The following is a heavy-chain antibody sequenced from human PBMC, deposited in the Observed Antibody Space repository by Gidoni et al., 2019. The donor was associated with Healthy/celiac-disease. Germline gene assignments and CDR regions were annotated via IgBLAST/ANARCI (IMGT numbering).Heavy chain of an antibody. CDR2: IYYSGST. CDR1: GGSISSISYY. Sequence: QLQLQESFPGLVKPSETLSLTCTVSGGSISSISYYWGWIRQPPGKGLEWIGSIYYSGSTYYNPALKSRVTISVDTSKNQFSLKLSAVTAADTAVYYGARRRESIDSSPMRNWFDPWGQGTLVTVSS. J-gene: IGHJ5*02. V-gene: IGHV4-39*01. D-gene: IGHD6-13*01. CDR3: ARRRESIDSSPMRNWFDP.